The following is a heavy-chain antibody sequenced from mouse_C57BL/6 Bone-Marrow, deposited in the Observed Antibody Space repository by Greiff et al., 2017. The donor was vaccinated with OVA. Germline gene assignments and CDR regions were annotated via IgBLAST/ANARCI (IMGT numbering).Heavy chain of an antibody. CDR3: ARGSSLWYCDV. CDR2: IYYSGTI. D-gene: IGHD1-1*01. J-gene: IGHJ1*03. Sequence: EVKLMESGPGLVKPSQTVFLTCTVTGISITTGNYRWSWIRQFPGNKLEWIGYIYYSGTITYNPSLTSRTTITRDTPKNQFFLEMNSLTAEDTATYYCARGSSLWYCDVWGTGTTVTVSS. CDR1: GISITTGNYR. V-gene: IGHV3-5*01.